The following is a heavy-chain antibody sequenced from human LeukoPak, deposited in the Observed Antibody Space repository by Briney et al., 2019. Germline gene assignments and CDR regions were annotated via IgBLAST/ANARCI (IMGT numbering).Heavy chain of an antibody. CDR3: ATRYYGSGSYYNENWFDP. CDR2: INHSGST. D-gene: IGHD3-10*01. CDR1: GGSFSGYY. J-gene: IGHJ5*02. V-gene: IGHV4-34*01. Sequence: SETLSLTCAVYGGSFSGYYWSWIRQPPGKGLEWIGEINHSGSTNYNPSLKSRVTISVDTSKNQFSLKLSSVTAADTAVYYCATRYYGSGSYYNENWFDPWGQGTLVTVSS.